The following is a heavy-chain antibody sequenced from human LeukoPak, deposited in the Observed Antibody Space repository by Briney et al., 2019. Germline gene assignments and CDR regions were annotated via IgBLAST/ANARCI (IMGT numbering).Heavy chain of an antibody. Sequence: GGSLRLSCAASGFTFGSYSMNWVRQAPGKGLEWVSSISSGSSFIDYADSVKGRFTISRDNAKNSLYLQMNSLRAEDTAVYYCARGGGLWGQGTLVTVSS. CDR3: ARGGGL. V-gene: IGHV3-21*01. CDR2: ISSGSSFI. J-gene: IGHJ4*02. D-gene: IGHD3-16*01. CDR1: GFTFGSYS.